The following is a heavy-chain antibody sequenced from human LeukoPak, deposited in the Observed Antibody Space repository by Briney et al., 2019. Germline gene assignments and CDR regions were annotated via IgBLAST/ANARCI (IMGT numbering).Heavy chain of an antibody. CDR2: IYYSGTT. CDR1: GGSISSGAYY. V-gene: IGHV4-31*03. Sequence: SETLSLTCTVSGGSISSGAYYWSWIRQHPRKGLEWIGYIYYSGTTHYNPSLNSRVTMSVDTSKNQFSLKLSSVTAADTAVYYCARVLRGTEYYLDNWGQGTLVTVSS. D-gene: IGHD3-16*01. CDR3: ARVLRGTEYYLDN. J-gene: IGHJ4*02.